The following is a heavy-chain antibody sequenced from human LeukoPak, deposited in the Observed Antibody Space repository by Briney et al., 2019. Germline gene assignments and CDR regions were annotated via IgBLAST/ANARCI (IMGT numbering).Heavy chain of an antibody. CDR3: ARLSTYYDFWSGYPRGWFDP. CDR2: IYYSGST. D-gene: IGHD3-3*01. V-gene: IGHV4-59*08. Sequence: PSETLSLTCTVSGGSIRSSYWSWSWIRQPPGKGLEWIGSIYYSGSTNYNPSLKSRITISIDTSTNQFSLKLSSVTAADTAVYYCARLSTYYDFWSGYPRGWFDPWGQGTLVTVSS. J-gene: IGHJ5*02. CDR1: GGSIRSSY.